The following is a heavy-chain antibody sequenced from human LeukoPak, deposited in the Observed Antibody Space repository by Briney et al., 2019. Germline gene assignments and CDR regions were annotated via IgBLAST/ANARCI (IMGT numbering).Heavy chain of an antibody. CDR2: ISGNIGAK. CDR3: AKAGGDGSNYYFDS. D-gene: IGHD5-24*01. CDR1: GFTFSNYA. Sequence: GGSLRLSCAASGFTFSNYAMSWVRQAPGKGLEWVSAISGNIGAKYYADSVKGRLTISRDNSKNTLYLQMNSLRAEDTAVYYCAKAGGDGSNYYFDSWGQGTLVTVSS. V-gene: IGHV3-23*01. J-gene: IGHJ4*02.